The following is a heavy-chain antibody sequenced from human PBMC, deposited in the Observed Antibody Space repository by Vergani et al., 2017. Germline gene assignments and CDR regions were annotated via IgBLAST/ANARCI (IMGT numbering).Heavy chain of an antibody. Sequence: EVQLVESGGGLVQPGGSLRLSCAASGFTFSSYEMNWVRQAPGKGLEWVSYISSSGSTISYADSVKGRFTSSRDNAKNSLYLQMNSLRAEDTAVYYCARFQSSGWYYYYYGMDVWGQGTTVTVSS. CDR1: GFTFSSYE. J-gene: IGHJ6*02. CDR2: ISSSGSTI. CDR3: ARFQSSGWYYYYYGMDV. V-gene: IGHV3-48*03. D-gene: IGHD6-19*01.